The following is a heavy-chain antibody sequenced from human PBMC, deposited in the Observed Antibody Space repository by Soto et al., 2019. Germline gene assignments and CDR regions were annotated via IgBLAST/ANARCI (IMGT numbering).Heavy chain of an antibody. V-gene: IGHV3-23*01. Sequence: GGSLRLSCEASGFTFSSYAMDWVRQAPGKGLEWVSVISASGGSTHYADSVKGRFTISRDNSKNTLYLQMNSLRAEDTAVYYCASPRLSSDGTTPIDYWSQGTLVTVSS. D-gene: IGHD1-1*01. CDR2: ISASGGST. CDR3: ASPRLSSDGTTPIDY. CDR1: GFTFSSYA. J-gene: IGHJ4*02.